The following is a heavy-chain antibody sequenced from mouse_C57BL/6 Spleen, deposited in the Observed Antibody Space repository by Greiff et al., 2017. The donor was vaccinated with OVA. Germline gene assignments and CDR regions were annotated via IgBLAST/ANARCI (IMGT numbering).Heavy chain of an antibody. CDR3: AHGSNFDY. Sequence: VQLQQSGPELVKPGASVEISCKASGYAFSSSWMNWVKQRPGKGLEWIGRIYPGDGDTNYNGKFKGKATLTADKSSSTAYMQLSSLTSEDSAVYFCAHGSNFDYWGQGTTLTVSS. D-gene: IGHD2-2*01. J-gene: IGHJ2*01. CDR2: IYPGDGDT. CDR1: GYAFSSSW. V-gene: IGHV1-82*01.